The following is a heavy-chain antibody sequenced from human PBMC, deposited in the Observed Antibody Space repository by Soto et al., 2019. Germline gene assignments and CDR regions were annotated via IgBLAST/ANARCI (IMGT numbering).Heavy chain of an antibody. CDR3: ARSPRYCSSTTCGSGAFDI. Sequence: QVQLQESGPGLVKPSETLSLTCTVSGDSISSYYWSWIRQPPGKGLEWIGYIYYSRSTNYNPSLKSRVTISVDTSKNQFSLKLSSVTAADTAVYHCARSPRYCSSTTCGSGAFDIWGQGTMVTVSS. J-gene: IGHJ3*02. V-gene: IGHV4-59*08. D-gene: IGHD2-2*01. CDR1: GDSISSYY. CDR2: IYYSRST.